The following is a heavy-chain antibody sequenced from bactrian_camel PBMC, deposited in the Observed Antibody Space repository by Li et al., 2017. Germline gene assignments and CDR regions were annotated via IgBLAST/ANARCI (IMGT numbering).Heavy chain of an antibody. V-gene: IGHV3S1*01. D-gene: IGHD4*01. CDR1: GYTYSTYC. Sequence: HVQLVESGGGSVQAGGSLRLSCAGSGYTYSTYCMGWFRQAPGKVRERVASTYSAGGSTYYVDSVKGRFTISQDHAKKTLWLQMNSLTSDDTATYFCATLSCRRGLESMTPLHNAWGQGTQVTVS. J-gene: IGHJ4*01. CDR2: TYSAGGST. CDR3: ATLSCRRGLESMTPLHNA.